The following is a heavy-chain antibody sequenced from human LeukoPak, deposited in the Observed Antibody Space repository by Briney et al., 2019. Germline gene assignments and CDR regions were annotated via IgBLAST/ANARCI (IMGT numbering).Heavy chain of an antibody. Sequence: GGSLRLSCAASGFTFSSYGMSWVRQAPGKGLEWVSGISVSGGNTYYADSVKGRFTISRDNSKNTLYLQMGSLRAEDMAVYYCARDEGSGHFDYWGQGTLVTVSS. CDR1: GFTFSSYG. CDR3: ARDEGSGHFDY. CDR2: ISVSGGNT. J-gene: IGHJ4*02. V-gene: IGHV3-23*01.